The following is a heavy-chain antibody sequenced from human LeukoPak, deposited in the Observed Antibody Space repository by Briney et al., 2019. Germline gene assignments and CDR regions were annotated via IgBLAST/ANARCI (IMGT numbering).Heavy chain of an antibody. CDR3: ARESQIVPAAISSYYYMDV. D-gene: IGHD2-2*01. Sequence: SETLSLTCTVSVGSISSGGYYWSWIRQHPGKGLEWIGYIYYSGSTYYNPSLKSRVTISVDTSKNQFSLKLSSVTAADTAVYYCARESQIVPAAISSYYYMDVWGKGTTVTVSS. CDR1: VGSISSGGYY. J-gene: IGHJ6*03. V-gene: IGHV4-31*03. CDR2: IYYSGST.